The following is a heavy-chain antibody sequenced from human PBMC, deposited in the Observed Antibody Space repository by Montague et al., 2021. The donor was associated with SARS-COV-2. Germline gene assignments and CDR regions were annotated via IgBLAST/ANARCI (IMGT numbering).Heavy chain of an antibody. D-gene: IGHD2/OR15-2a*01. CDR3: ARVLGGYYGMDV. J-gene: IGHJ6*02. CDR1: GFTFSSYA. Sequence: SLRVSCAASGFTFSSYAMHWVRQAPGKGLEWVAVISYDGSNKYYADSVKGRFTISRDNSKNTLYLQMNSLRAEDTAVYYCARVLGGYYGMDVWGQGTTVTVSS. CDR2: ISYDGSNK. V-gene: IGHV3-30-3*01.